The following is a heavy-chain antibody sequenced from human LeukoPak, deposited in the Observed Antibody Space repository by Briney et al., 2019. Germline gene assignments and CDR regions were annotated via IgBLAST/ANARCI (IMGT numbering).Heavy chain of an antibody. Sequence: SETLSLTCTVSGGSISSGSHYWNWIRQPAGKGLEWIGRIYASGSTNYNPSLKSRVTISEDTSNNQFSLKVNSVTAADTAVYYCARVRCSGGSCYSGVDYWGQGTLVTVSS. D-gene: IGHD2-15*01. CDR3: ARVRCSGGSCYSGVDY. V-gene: IGHV4-61*02. CDR1: GGSISSGSHY. CDR2: IYASGST. J-gene: IGHJ4*02.